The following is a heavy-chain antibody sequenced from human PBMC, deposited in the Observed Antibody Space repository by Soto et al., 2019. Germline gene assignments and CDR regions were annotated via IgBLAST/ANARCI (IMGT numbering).Heavy chain of an antibody. CDR3: ASLDTLGAFDI. CDR2: IYYSGST. Sequence: PSETLSLTCTVSGGSISSYYWSWIRQPPGKGLEWIGTIYYSGSTYYNPSLNSRVTLSVDTSKNQFSLELNSVTAADTAVYYCASLDTLGAFDIWGQGTMVTVSS. V-gene: IGHV4-59*04. CDR1: GGSISSYY. D-gene: IGHD2-15*01. J-gene: IGHJ3*02.